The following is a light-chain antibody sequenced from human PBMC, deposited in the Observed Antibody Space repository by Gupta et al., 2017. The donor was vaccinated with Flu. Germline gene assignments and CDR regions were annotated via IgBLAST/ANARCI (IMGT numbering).Light chain of an antibody. J-gene: IGKJ1*01. CDR2: GAS. Sequence: GTLSLSPGERATLSCRATQRVSGSYLAWYQQKPGQAPRLLIYGASSRATDIPDRFSGSGSGTDFTLTISRLEPEDFAVYYCQQYGSLPRTFGQGTKVEIK. CDR1: QRVSGSY. CDR3: QQYGSLPRT. V-gene: IGKV3-20*01.